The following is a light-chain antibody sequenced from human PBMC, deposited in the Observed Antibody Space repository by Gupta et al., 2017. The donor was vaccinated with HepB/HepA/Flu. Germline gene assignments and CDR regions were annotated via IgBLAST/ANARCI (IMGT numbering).Light chain of an antibody. CDR1: QSISSD. Sequence: EIVITQSPATLSVSPGERVTLSCRASQSISSDLVWYQQKPGRAPSLLIYGASTRATGVPARFSGSGSGTEFTLTISGLQSEDLAVYYCQQHNKWPPITFGQGTRLEIK. CDR2: GAS. CDR3: QQHNKWPPIT. J-gene: IGKJ5*01. V-gene: IGKV3-15*01.